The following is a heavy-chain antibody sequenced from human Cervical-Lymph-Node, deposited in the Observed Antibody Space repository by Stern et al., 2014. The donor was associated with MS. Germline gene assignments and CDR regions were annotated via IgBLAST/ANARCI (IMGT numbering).Heavy chain of an antibody. J-gene: IGHJ4*02. V-gene: IGHV5-51*03. Sequence: VQLEQSGAEVKKPGESLRISCEVSGYKFTNNWIGWVRQMTGQGLEWMGIIYPGDSETRYSPSFQGQVTILVDKSNTTAYLQWSSLKASDTALYYCARRGHGYMGIDYWGQGTPVTVSS. CDR3: ARRGHGYMGIDY. CDR1: GYKFTNNW. D-gene: IGHD5-24*01. CDR2: IYPGDSET.